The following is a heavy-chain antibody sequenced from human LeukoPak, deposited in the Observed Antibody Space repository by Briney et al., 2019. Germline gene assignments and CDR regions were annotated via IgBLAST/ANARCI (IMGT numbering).Heavy chain of an antibody. Sequence: GGSLRLSCAASGFTFSNHWMHWVRQAPGKGLMWVSRINRDGSRTDYADSVKGRFTISRDDAKNTLYLQVNSLRAEDTAVYFCARGGSNTAMAHDYWGQGTLVTVSS. CDR2: INRDGSRT. CDR3: ARGGSNTAMAHDY. V-gene: IGHV3-74*01. J-gene: IGHJ4*02. CDR1: GFTFSNHW. D-gene: IGHD5-18*01.